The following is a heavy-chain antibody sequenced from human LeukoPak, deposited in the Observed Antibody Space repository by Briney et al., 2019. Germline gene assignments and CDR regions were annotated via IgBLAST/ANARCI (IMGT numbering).Heavy chain of an antibody. V-gene: IGHV1-8*01. D-gene: IGHD6-19*01. J-gene: IGHJ3*02. CDR3: ARRGDDGSGWYEAAFDI. CDR1: GYTSTSYD. CDR2: MNPNSGNT. Sequence: ASVKVSCKASGYTSTSYDINWVRQATGQGLEWMGWMNPNSGNTGYAQKFQGRVTMTRNTSISTAYMELSSLRSEDTAVYYCARRGDDGSGWYEAAFDIWGQGTMVTVSS.